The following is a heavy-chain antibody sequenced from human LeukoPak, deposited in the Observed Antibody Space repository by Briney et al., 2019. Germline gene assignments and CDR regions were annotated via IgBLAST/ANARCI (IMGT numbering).Heavy chain of an antibody. J-gene: IGHJ4*02. CDR1: GFTFSSYA. V-gene: IGHV3-23*01. Sequence: GGSLRLSCAASGFTFSSYAMNWVRQAPGKGLEWVSAIGGRGGSTYYADSVKGRFTISRDNSKNTLYLQMNSLRAEDTAVYYCAKEGEYYDFWSGYYSVIYYFDYWGQGTLVTVSS. CDR2: IGGRGGST. CDR3: AKEGEYYDFWSGYYSVIYYFDY. D-gene: IGHD3-3*01.